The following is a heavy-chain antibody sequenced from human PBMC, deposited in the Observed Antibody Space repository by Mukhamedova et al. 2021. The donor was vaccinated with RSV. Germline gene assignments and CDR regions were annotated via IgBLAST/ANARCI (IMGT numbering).Heavy chain of an antibody. J-gene: IGHJ4*02. D-gene: IGHD7-27*01. CDR3: ARDPLGRYFVY. Sequence: GRFTISRDNAKNSLYLQMSSLRAEDTAVYYCARDPLGRYFVYWGQGTLVTVSS. V-gene: IGHV3-11*01.